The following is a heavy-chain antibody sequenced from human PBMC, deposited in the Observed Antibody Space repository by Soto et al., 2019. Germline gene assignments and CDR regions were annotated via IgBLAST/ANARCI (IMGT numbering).Heavy chain of an antibody. D-gene: IGHD4-17*01. CDR2: IYYNGST. J-gene: IGHJ5*02. Sequence: QVQLQESGPGLVKPSDTLSLTCTVSGGSVSSGLYYWGWIRQPPGKGLEWIGNIYYNGSTSYNPSLKSRVTISVDTSKNQFSLKLSSVTAADTAVYYCARVDYGDSPWFDPWGQGTLVAVSS. CDR1: GGSVSSGLYY. CDR3: ARVDYGDSPWFDP. V-gene: IGHV4-61*01.